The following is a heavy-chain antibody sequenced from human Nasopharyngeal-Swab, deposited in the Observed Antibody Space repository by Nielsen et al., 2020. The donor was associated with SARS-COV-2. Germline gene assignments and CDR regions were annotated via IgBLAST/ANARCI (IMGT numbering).Heavy chain of an antibody. CDR1: GGSFSGYY. J-gene: IGHJ4*02. Sequence: SETLSLTCAVYGGSFSGYYWSWIRQPPGKGLEWIGEINHSGSTNYNPSLKSRVPISVDTSKNQFSLKLSSVTAADTAVYYCASSSWTRFDYWGQGTLVTVSS. V-gene: IGHV4-34*01. CDR3: ASSSWTRFDY. D-gene: IGHD6-13*01. CDR2: INHSGST.